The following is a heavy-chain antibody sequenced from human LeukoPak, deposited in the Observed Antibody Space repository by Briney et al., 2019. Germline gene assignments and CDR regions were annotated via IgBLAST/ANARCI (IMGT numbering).Heavy chain of an antibody. CDR1: GFTFTSYW. Sequence: GGSLRLSCATSGFTFTSYWMHWVRQAPGKGLVWVSRINPDGSGPIYADSVKGRFTISGDNAKNTRYLQMNSLRDEDTAVYYCARPTTTLEYWGQGTLVTVSS. CDR3: ARPTTTLEY. CDR2: INPDGSGP. V-gene: IGHV3-74*01. D-gene: IGHD1-7*01. J-gene: IGHJ4*02.